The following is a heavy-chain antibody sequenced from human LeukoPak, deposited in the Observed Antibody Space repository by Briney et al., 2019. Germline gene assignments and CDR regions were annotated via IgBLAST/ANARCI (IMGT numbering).Heavy chain of an antibody. V-gene: IGHV1-2*02. D-gene: IGHD6-6*01. CDR3: ARGHSSLRLYYFDY. Sequence: GASVTVSCKASGYTFTGYYMHWVRQAPGQGLEWMGWINPNSGGTNYAQKFERRVTMTRDTSISTADMELSSLTSEDTAVYYCARGHSSLRLYYFDYWGQGTLVTVSS. CDR2: INPNSGGT. CDR1: GYTFTGYY. J-gene: IGHJ4*02.